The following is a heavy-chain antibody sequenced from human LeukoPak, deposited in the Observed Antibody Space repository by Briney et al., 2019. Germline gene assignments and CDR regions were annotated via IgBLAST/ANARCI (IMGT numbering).Heavy chain of an antibody. Sequence: SETLSLTCAVYGGSFSGYYWSWIRQPPGKGLEWIGEINHSGSTNYNPSLKSRVTISVDTSKNQFSLKLSSVTAADTAAYYCASLGAGRPDYWGQGTLVTVSS. J-gene: IGHJ4*02. CDR3: ASLGAGRPDY. CDR2: INHSGST. V-gene: IGHV4-34*01. CDR1: GGSFSGYY. D-gene: IGHD6-6*01.